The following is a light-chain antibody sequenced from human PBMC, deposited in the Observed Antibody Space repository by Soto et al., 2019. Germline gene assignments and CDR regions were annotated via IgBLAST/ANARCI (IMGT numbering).Light chain of an antibody. CDR3: HQYYNLPGLYT. CDR1: HDISNY. CDR2: DAS. V-gene: IGKV1-33*01. J-gene: IGKJ2*01. Sequence: DIQMTQSPSSLSASVGDRVTITCQASHDISNYLNWYQQRPGKAPNLLIYDASNLETVVPSRFSGSGAGTDFTFTISILQPEDIGTYYCHQYYNLPGLYTFGQGTKLESK.